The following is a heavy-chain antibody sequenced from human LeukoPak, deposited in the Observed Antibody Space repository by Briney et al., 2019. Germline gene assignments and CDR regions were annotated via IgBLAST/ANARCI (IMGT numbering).Heavy chain of an antibody. Sequence: ASVKVSCKASGGTFSSYAISWVRQAPGKGLEWMGGFDPEDGETIYAQKFQGRVTMTEDTSTDTAYMELSSLRSEDTAVYYCATGRWIQLWLNYWGQGTLVTVSS. D-gene: IGHD5-18*01. CDR1: GGTFSSYA. V-gene: IGHV1-24*01. CDR2: FDPEDGET. CDR3: ATGRWIQLWLNY. J-gene: IGHJ4*02.